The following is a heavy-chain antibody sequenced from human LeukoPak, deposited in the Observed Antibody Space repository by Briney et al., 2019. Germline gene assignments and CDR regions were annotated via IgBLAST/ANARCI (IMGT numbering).Heavy chain of an antibody. Sequence: GGSLRLSCVVSGFTFSSYDMHWVRQAPGKGLEWVAVLWYDGSNTYYADSVKGRFTISRDNSKNTLYLQMNSLRAEDTAVYYCAREKDRVFDYWGQGTLVTVSS. CDR2: LWYDGSNT. D-gene: IGHD1-14*01. CDR1: GFTFSSYD. V-gene: IGHV3-33*01. J-gene: IGHJ4*02. CDR3: AREKDRVFDY.